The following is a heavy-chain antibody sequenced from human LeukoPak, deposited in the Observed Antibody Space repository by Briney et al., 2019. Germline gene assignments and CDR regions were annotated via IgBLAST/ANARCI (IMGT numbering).Heavy chain of an antibody. CDR2: ISGSSGII. J-gene: IGHJ4*02. D-gene: IGHD1-7*01. V-gene: IGHV3-48*04. Sequence: GGSLRLSCAASGFTFNTYTMNWVRQAPGKGLEWVSYISGSSGIIDYADSVRGRFTISRDNAKNSLYLQMNSLRAEDTAVYYCARAATGTYNFDYWGQGTLVTVSS. CDR1: GFTFNTYT. CDR3: ARAATGTYNFDY.